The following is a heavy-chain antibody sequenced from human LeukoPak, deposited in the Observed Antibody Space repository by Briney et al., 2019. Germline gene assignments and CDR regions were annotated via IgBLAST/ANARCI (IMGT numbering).Heavy chain of an antibody. D-gene: IGHD4-23*01. CDR3: ARETPGDYYYYAMDV. CDR1: GFTVGSNY. CDR2: IYSGGST. Sequence: GGSLRLSCAASGFTVGSNYMSWVRHAPGKGLGWVSVIYSGGSTYYADSVKGRFTISRDNSNNTLYLQMNSLRAEDTAVYYCARETPGDYYYYAMDVWGQGTTVTVSS. V-gene: IGHV3-53*01. J-gene: IGHJ6*02.